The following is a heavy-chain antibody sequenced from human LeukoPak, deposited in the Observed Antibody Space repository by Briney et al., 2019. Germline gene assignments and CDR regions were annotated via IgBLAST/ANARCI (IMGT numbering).Heavy chain of an antibody. J-gene: IGHJ4*02. CDR1: GCTFSDCY. V-gene: IGHV1-2*02. CDR3: ARDVGGNADFDY. Sequence: ASVKVSCKASGCTFSDCYIHWVRQAPGQGLEWMGWINANSGGTNYAQSFQGRVTMTRDTSISTAYLELTGLRYDDTAVYYCARDVGGNADFDYWGQGTLVTVSS. D-gene: IGHD4-23*01. CDR2: INANSGGT.